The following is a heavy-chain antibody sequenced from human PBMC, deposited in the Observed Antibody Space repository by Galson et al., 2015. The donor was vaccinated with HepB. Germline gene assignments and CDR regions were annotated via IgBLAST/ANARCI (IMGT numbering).Heavy chain of an antibody. D-gene: IGHD2-21*01. V-gene: IGHV3-33*08. J-gene: IGHJ4*02. CDR3: ARDRDCGGDCYSSVSSFDY. CDR2: IWYDGSNK. CDR1: GFTFSSYW. Sequence: SLRLSCAASGFTFSSYWMSWVRQAPGKGLEWVAVIWYDGSNKYYADSVKGRFTISRDNSKNTLYLQMDSLRAEDTAVYYCARDRDCGGDCYSSVSSFDYWGQGTLVTVSS.